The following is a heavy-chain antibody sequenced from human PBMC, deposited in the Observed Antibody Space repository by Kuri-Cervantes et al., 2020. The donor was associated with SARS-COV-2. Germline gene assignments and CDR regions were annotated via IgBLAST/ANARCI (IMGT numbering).Heavy chain of an antibody. CDR2: IYHSGST. V-gene: IGHV4-30-2*01. J-gene: IGHJ4*02. CDR1: GGSISSGGYS. D-gene: IGHD5-18*01. CDR3: AGSRGYSYGFFDY. Sequence: SATLSLTCAVSGGSISSGGYSWSWIRQPPGKGLEWIGEIYHSGSTNYNPSLKSRVTISVDKSKNQFSLKLRSVTAADTAVYYCAGSRGYSYGFFDYWGQGTLVTVSS.